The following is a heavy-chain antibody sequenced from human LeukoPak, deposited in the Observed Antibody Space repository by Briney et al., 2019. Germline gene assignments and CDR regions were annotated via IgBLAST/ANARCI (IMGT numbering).Heavy chain of an antibody. J-gene: IGHJ5*02. V-gene: IGHV3-30*04. CDR3: ARGIVVVVAATSNWFDP. CDR1: GFTFSSYA. D-gene: IGHD2-15*01. CDR2: ISYDGSNK. Sequence: GRSLGLSCAASGFTFSSYAMHWVRQAPGKGLEWVAVISYDGSNKYYADSVKGRFTISRDNSKNTLYLQMNSLRAEDTAVYYCARGIVVVVAATSNWFDPWGQGTLVTVSS.